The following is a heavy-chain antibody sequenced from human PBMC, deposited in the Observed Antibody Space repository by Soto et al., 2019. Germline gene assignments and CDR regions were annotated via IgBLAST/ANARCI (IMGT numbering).Heavy chain of an antibody. CDR3: AKIGYCSGGSCYSYQERGDAFDI. V-gene: IGHV3-23*01. J-gene: IGHJ3*02. Sequence: GGSLRLSCAASGFTFSSYAMSWVRQAPGKGLEWVSAISGSGGSTYYADSVKGRFTISRDNSKNTLYLQMNSLRAEDTAVYYCAKIGYCSGGSCYSYQERGDAFDIWGQGTMVTVSS. CDR1: GFTFSSYA. D-gene: IGHD2-15*01. CDR2: ISGSGGST.